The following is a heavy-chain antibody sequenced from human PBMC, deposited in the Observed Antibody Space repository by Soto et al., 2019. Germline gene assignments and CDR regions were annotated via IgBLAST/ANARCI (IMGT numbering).Heavy chain of an antibody. CDR3: ARVRLRYSSSWADNWFDP. CDR2: INPNSGGT. CDR1: GYTFTGYY. J-gene: IGHJ5*02. D-gene: IGHD6-13*01. Sequence: QVQLVQSGAEVKKPGASVKVSCKASGYTFTGYYMHWVRQAPGQGLEWMGWINPNSGGTNYAQKFQGRVTMTRDTSISTAYMELSRLRSDDPAVYYCARVRLRYSSSWADNWFDPWGQGTLVTVSS. V-gene: IGHV1-2*02.